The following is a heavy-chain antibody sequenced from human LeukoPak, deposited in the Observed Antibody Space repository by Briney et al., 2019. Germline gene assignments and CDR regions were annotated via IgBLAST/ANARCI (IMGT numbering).Heavy chain of an antibody. CDR2: ITVSGGTT. V-gene: IGHV3-64D*09. D-gene: IGHD2-15*01. CDR1: EFTFSSYA. Sequence: GGSLRLSCAAPEFTFSSYAMQWVRQAPGKGLEWVSGITVSGGTTYYADSVKGRFTISRDNSKNTLYLQMSSLRAEDTAVYFCVRGYSFGPYGMDVWGQGTTVTVSS. CDR3: VRGYSFGPYGMDV. J-gene: IGHJ6*02.